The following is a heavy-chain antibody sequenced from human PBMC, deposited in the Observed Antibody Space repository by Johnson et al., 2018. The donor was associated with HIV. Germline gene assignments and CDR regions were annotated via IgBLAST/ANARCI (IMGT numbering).Heavy chain of an antibody. D-gene: IGHD1-14*01. CDR2: ISSSGSTL. CDR1: QFIFSNYW. CDR3: ARDGPGRLGLDI. V-gene: IGHV3-48*04. Sequence: VQLVESGGGLIQPGGSLRLSCAASQFIFSNYWMNWVRQAPGKGLEWVSYISSSGSTLYYADSVKGRFTISRDNAKNSLYLQMNSLRAEDTAVYYCARDGPGRLGLDIWGQGTMVTVSS. J-gene: IGHJ3*02.